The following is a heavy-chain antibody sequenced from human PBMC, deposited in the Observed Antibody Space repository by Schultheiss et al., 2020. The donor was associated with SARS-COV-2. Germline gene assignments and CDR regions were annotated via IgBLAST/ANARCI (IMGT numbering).Heavy chain of an antibody. J-gene: IGHJ4*02. CDR2: ISSSSSYI. D-gene: IGHD1-1*01. CDR3: ARNAGRRYPFDY. V-gene: IGHV3-21*01. Sequence: GESLKISCAASGFTFSSYSMNWVRQAPGKGLEWVSSISSSSSYIYYADSVKGRFTISRDNAKNSLYLQMNSLRGEDTAVYYCARNAGRRYPFDYWGQGTLVTVSS. CDR1: GFTFSSYS.